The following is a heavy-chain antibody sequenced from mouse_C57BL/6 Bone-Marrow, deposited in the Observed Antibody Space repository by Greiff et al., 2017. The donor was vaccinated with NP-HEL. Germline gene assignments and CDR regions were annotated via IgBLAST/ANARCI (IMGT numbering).Heavy chain of an antibody. J-gene: IGHJ4*01. CDR2: ISYYGSN. CDR3: ARFTTVVSHYAMDY. V-gene: IGHV3-6*01. CDR1: GYSITSGYY. D-gene: IGHD1-1*01. Sequence: EVQLQQSGPGLVKPSQSLSLTCSVTGYSITSGYYWNWIRQFPGNKLEWMGYISYYGSNNYNPSLKNRISITLDTSKNQFFLKLNSVTTEDTATYYCARFTTVVSHYAMDYWGQGTSVTVSS.